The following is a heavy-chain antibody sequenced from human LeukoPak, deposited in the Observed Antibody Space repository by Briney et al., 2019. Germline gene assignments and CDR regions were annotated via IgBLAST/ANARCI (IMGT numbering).Heavy chain of an antibody. CDR2: ISYDGSNK. V-gene: IGHV3-30*18. Sequence: GGSLRLSCAASGFTFSSYGMHWVRQAPGKGLEWVAVISYDGSNKYYADSVKGRFTISRDNSKDTLYLQMNSLRAEDTAVYYGAKGGDPQWDYWGQGTLVTVSS. D-gene: IGHD2-21*02. CDR1: GFTFSSYG. J-gene: IGHJ4*02. CDR3: AKGGDPQWDY.